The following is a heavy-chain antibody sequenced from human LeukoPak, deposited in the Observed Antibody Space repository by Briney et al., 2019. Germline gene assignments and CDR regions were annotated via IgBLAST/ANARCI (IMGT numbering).Heavy chain of an antibody. V-gene: IGHV1-69*01. J-gene: IGHJ4*02. CDR1: GGTFSSYA. Sequence: ASVKVSCTASGGTFSSYAISWVRQAPGQGLEWMGGIIPIFGTANYAQKFQGRVTITADESTSTAYMELSSLRSEDTAVYYCARDQEVGATTYFDYWGQGTLVTVSS. CDR3: ARDQEVGATTYFDY. D-gene: IGHD1-26*01. CDR2: IIPIFGTA.